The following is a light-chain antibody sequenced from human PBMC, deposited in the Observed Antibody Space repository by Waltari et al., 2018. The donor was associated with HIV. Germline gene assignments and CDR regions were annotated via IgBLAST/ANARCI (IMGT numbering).Light chain of an antibody. J-gene: IGKJ1*01. V-gene: IGKV1-5*03. CDR3: QQYKGT. Sequence: DIQMTQSPPTLSASVGDRVTITCRASQSISSWLAWYQQNPGKAPKLLIYKASNLESGVPSRFSGSGSGTEFTLTISSLQPDDFATYYCQQYKGTFGQGTKVEIK. CDR2: KAS. CDR1: QSISSW.